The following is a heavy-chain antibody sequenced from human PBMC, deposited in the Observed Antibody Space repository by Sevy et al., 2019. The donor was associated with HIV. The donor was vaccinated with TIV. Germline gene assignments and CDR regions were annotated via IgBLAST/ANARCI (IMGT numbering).Heavy chain of an antibody. CDR2: IRQDGNEI. CDR1: GFTFDNYW. J-gene: IGHJ4*02. Sequence: GGSLRLSCVASGFTFDNYWIQCVRQAPGKGLEWVANIRQDGNEIYYAHSVKGRFANTRDNAKESLYLQMSNLRVEDTAIYYCARRYFDLWGQGILVTVSS. CDR3: ARRYFDL. V-gene: IGHV3-7*01.